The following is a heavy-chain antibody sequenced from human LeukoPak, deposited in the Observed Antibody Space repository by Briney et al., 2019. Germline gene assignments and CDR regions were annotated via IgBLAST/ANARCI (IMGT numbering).Heavy chain of an antibody. CDR1: GFTFSSYS. CDR2: ISSSSSYI. J-gene: IGHJ3*02. D-gene: IGHD3-16*01. V-gene: IGHV3-21*01. CDR3: ARKAYAAFDI. Sequence: GGSLRLSCAASGFTFSSYSMNWVCQAPGKGLEWVSSISSSSSYIYYADSVKGRFTISRDNAQNSLYLQMNSLRAEDTAVYYCARKAYAAFDIWGQGTMVTVSS.